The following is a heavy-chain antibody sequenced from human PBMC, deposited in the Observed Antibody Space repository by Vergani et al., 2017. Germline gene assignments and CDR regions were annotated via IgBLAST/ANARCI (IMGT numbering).Heavy chain of an antibody. V-gene: IGHV4-30-4*01. J-gene: IGHJ6*03. Sequence: QVQLQESGPGLVKPSQTLSLTCSVSGGSISTDGYYWSWIRQPPGKGLEWIGNIYYSGSSYYNSSLKSRVTLSVDTSKNQFSLKVTSVTAADTAVYYCASERGXPSGGYLSYYMDVWGNGTTVTVSS. CDR1: GGSISTDGYY. CDR3: ASERGXPSGGYLSYYMDV. D-gene: IGHD3-22*01. CDR2: IYYSGSS.